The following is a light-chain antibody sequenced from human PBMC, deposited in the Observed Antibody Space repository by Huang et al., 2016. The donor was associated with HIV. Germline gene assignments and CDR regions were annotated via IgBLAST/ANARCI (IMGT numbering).Light chain of an antibody. J-gene: IGKJ5*01. CDR2: DSS. CDR1: QPINTY. Sequence: EIQVTQSQSSPSASVGDRVNITCRASQPINTYLKWYHQKPGKAPKLRLYDSSTLQSGVPSRFSGSGSGTDFTLTISSLQPEDFATYYCQQSYSMPITFGLGTRLEI. CDR3: QQSYSMPIT. V-gene: IGKV1-39*01.